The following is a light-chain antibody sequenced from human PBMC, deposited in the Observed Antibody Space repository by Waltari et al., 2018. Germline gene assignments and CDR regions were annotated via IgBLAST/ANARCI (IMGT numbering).Light chain of an antibody. CDR2: KAS. V-gene: IGKV1-5*03. CDR3: QQYDSYPYT. Sequence: DIQMTQSPSTLSASVGDRISITCRASQSISSLLAWYQQKPGKAPKFLMYKASSLESGVPSRFSGSGSGTEFNLTISSLQPDDFATYYCQQYDSYPYTFGQGTKLEIK. CDR1: QSISSL. J-gene: IGKJ2*01.